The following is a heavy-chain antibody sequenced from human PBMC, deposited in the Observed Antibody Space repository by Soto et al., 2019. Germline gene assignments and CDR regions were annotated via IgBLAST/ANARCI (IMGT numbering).Heavy chain of an antibody. D-gene: IGHD5-12*01. CDR1: GYTFSSYG. J-gene: IGHJ6*02. CDR3: ARVTPSGYDLAYYYGMDV. Sequence: QVQLVQSGAEVKKPGASVKVSCKAFGYTFSSYGISWVRQAPGQVLEWMGWISGYNGNTNSAQKLQGRVTMTTDTSTRTAYMELRSLTSDDTAVYYCARVTPSGYDLAYYYGMDVWGQGTTVTVSS. V-gene: IGHV1-18*01. CDR2: ISGYNGNT.